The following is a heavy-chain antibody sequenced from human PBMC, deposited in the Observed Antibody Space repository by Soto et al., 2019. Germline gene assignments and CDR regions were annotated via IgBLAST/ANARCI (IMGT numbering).Heavy chain of an antibody. V-gene: IGHV1-69*01. Sequence: SVKVSFKASGGTFSSYAIIWVRQAPGQGLEWMGGIIPIFGTANYAQKFQGRVTITADESTSTAYMELSSLRSEDTAVYYCARNVGDGYNYFYWGQGTLVTVSS. CDR3: ARNVGDGYNYFY. CDR2: IIPIFGTA. CDR1: GGTFSSYA. D-gene: IGHD5-12*01. J-gene: IGHJ4*02.